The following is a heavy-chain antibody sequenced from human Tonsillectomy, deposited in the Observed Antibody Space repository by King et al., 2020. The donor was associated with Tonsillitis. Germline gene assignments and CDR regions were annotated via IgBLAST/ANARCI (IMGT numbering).Heavy chain of an antibody. V-gene: IGHV3-33*01. CDR1: GFTFKNYG. J-gene: IGHJ4*02. CDR3: AREGTVTFDS. Sequence: VQLVESGGGVVQPGRSLRLSCAASGFTFKNYGMHWVRQAPGKGLEWVTLIWYDGSNKYYADSVKGRFTISRDNSKNTLYLEMNSLRAEDTAVYYCAREGTVTFDSWGQGTLVTVSS. CDR2: IWYDGSNK. D-gene: IGHD4-17*01.